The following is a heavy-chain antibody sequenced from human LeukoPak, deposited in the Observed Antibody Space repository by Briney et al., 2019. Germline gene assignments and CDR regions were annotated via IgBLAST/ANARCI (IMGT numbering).Heavy chain of an antibody. J-gene: IGHJ6*02. CDR3: ARHFSSGWCYYYGMDV. D-gene: IGHD6-19*01. V-gene: IGHV4-59*08. CDR1: GGSISSYY. Sequence: KTSETLSLTCTVSGGSISSYYWSWIRQPPGKGLEWIGYIYYSGSTNYNPSLKSRVTISVDTSKNQFSLKLSSVTAADTAVYYCARHFSSGWCYYYGMDVWGQGTTVTVSS. CDR2: IYYSGST.